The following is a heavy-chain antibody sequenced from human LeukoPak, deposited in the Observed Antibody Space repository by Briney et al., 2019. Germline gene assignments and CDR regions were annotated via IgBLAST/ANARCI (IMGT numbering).Heavy chain of an antibody. V-gene: IGHV1-69*13. J-gene: IGHJ4*02. CDR3: ARGRDYGGNWDFDY. CDR2: IIPIFGTA. Sequence: SVNVSCKASGGTFSSYAISWVRQAPGQGLEWMGGIIPIFGTANYAQKFQGRVTITADESTSTAYMELSSLRSEDTAVYYCARGRDYGGNWDFDYWGQGTLVTVSS. D-gene: IGHD4-23*01. CDR1: GGTFSSYA.